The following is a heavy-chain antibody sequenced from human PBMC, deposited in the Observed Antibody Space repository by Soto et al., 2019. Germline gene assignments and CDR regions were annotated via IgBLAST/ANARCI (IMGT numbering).Heavy chain of an antibody. CDR3: ARGNSYGYYFDY. Sequence: LRLSCAASGFTFSSYGMHWVRQAPGKGLEWVAVIWYDGSNKYYADSVKGRFTISRDNSKNTLYLQMNSLRAEDTAVYYCARGNSYGYYFDYWGQGTLVTVSS. V-gene: IGHV3-33*01. D-gene: IGHD5-18*01. CDR2: IWYDGSNK. J-gene: IGHJ4*02. CDR1: GFTFSSYG.